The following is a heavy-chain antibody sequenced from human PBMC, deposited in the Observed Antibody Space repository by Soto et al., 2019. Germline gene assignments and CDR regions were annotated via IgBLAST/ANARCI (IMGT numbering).Heavy chain of an antibody. V-gene: IGHV1-18*04. CDR3: ARGPVAGSAF. J-gene: IGHJ2*01. CDR1: GYTFTSYG. CDR2: ISPYSGET. D-gene: IGHD6-19*01. Sequence: ASVKVSCKAPGYTFTSYGIVWVRQAPGQGLEWMGWISPYSGETRYAEKFQDRVTLTTXXXXXXAXMDLRNLKSDDTAVYWCARGPVAGSAFWG.